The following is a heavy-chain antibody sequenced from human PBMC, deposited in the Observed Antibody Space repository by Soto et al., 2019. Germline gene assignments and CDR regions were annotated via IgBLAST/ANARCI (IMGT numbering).Heavy chain of an antibody. Sequence: LRLSRAACRLGFYTFSMNWVRQAQGKGLEWVSFISPSSPYTSYADSVKGRFIISGDNAENSVYLQMNSLRAEDTGVYYCARRPENFWSGYPEAFDFCGPATLVTRSS. CDR2: ISPSSPYT. D-gene: IGHD3-3*01. J-gene: IGHJ4*02. CDR3: ARRPENFWSGYPEAFDF. V-gene: IGHV3-21*03. CDR1: RLGFYTFS.